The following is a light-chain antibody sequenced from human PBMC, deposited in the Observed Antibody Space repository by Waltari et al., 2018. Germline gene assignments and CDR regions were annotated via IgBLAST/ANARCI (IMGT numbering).Light chain of an antibody. CDR2: DKH. V-gene: IGLV1-51*01. CDR3: ATWENSHTAVV. CDR1: SSNIGNYF. J-gene: IGLJ2*01. Sequence: QSVLTQPPSVSAAPGQKVTISCSGSSSNIGNYFVSWYHQLPGATPKLRIYDKHKRTAFGSVGFSASNFGTSASLDITGHQIGDEAYYYSATWENSHTAVVFGGGTKLTVL.